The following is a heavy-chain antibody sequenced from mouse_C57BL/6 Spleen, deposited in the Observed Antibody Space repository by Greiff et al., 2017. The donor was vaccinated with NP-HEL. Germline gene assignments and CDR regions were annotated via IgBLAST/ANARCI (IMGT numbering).Heavy chain of an antibody. CDR3: ARDPPFDY. J-gene: IGHJ2*01. CDR1: GYSITSGYY. V-gene: IGHV3-6*01. CDR2: ISYDGSN. Sequence: EVQLQQSVPGLVKPSQSLSLTCSVTGYSITSGYYWNWIRQFPGNKLEWMGYISYDGSNNYNPSLKNRISITRDTSKNQFFLKLNSVTTEDTATYYCARDPPFDYWGQGTTLTVSS.